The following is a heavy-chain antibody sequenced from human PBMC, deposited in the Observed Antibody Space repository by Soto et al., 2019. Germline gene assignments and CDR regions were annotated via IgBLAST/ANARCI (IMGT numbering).Heavy chain of an antibody. D-gene: IGHD3-3*01. CDR1: GGSISSGGYY. CDR2: MYYIGTT. Sequence: PSETLSLTCTVSGGSISSGGYYWSWIRQRPGKGLEWIGYMYYIGTTQYNPSLRSRVTMSVDTSKNQFSLELSSATAADTAVYYCARHRGGSGYYLYFDNWGQGTLVTVSS. J-gene: IGHJ4*02. CDR3: ARHRGGSGYYLYFDN. V-gene: IGHV4-31*03.